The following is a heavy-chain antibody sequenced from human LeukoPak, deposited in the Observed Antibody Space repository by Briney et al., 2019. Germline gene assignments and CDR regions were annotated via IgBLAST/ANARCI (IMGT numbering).Heavy chain of an antibody. V-gene: IGHV4-30-4*08. CDR2: IYYSGST. CDR1: THSVSTDYY. Sequence: SETLSLTCTVSTHSVSTDYYWGWIRQPPGKGLEWIGYIYYSGSTYYNPSLKSRVTISVDTSKNQFSLKLSSVTVADTAVYYCARGIAAAGEVDYWGQGTLVTVSS. CDR3: ARGIAAAGEVDY. J-gene: IGHJ4*02. D-gene: IGHD6-13*01.